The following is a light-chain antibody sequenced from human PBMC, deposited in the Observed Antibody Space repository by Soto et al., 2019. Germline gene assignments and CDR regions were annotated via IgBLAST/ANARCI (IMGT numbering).Light chain of an antibody. CDR2: DAS. CDR3: QQYDIVPI. Sequence: DIPMTQSPSSLSASVGDRVTITCQASQDISNFLNWYQQKPGKAPKLLIYDASSLESGVPSRYSGSGSGTDFTFTISSMRPEDIATYYCQQYDIVPIFGQGTKVEIK. V-gene: IGKV1-33*01. J-gene: IGKJ2*01. CDR1: QDISNF.